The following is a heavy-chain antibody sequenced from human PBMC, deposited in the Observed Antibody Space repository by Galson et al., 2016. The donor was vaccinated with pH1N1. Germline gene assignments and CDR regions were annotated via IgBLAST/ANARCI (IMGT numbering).Heavy chain of an antibody. J-gene: IGHJ3*02. CDR1: GYRFSSSW. D-gene: IGHD4-17*01. Sequence: QSGAEVKKPGESLKISCKGSGYRFSSSWIGWVRQMPGKGLEWMGIIYLGGSLIRYRPSFQGQVTISADKSVNIVYLDWGSLKASDTAMYYCARQNDYGDYRGDAFDIWGQGTMVTVSS. V-gene: IGHV5-51*01. CDR2: IYLGGSLI. CDR3: ARQNDYGDYRGDAFDI.